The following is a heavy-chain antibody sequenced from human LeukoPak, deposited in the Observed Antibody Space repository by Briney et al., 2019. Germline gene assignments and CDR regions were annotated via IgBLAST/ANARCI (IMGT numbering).Heavy chain of an antibody. V-gene: IGHV4-59*01. D-gene: IGHD2-8*01. J-gene: IGHJ6*02. CDR1: GGSISSYY. CDR2: IYYSGST. Sequence: SETLSLTCTVSGGSISSYYWSWIRQPPGKGLEWIGYIYYSGSTNYNPSLKSRVTISVDTSKNQFSLKLSSVTAADTAVYYCARNGARYYYGMDVWGQGTTVIVSS. CDR3: ARNGARYYYGMDV.